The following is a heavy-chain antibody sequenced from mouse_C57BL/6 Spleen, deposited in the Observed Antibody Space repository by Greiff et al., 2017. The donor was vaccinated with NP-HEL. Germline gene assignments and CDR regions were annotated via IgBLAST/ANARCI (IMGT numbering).Heavy chain of an antibody. CDR1: GYSFTGYY. D-gene: IGHD2-3*01. CDR3: ARNDGYYVGYFDV. V-gene: IGHV1-42*01. J-gene: IGHJ1*03. CDR2: INPSTGGT. Sequence: EVQLQQSGPELVKPGASVKISCKASGYSFTGYYMNWVKQSPEKSLEWIGEINPSTGGTTYNQKFKAKATLTVDKSSSTAYMQLKSLTSEDSAVYYCARNDGYYVGYFDVWGTGTTVTVSS.